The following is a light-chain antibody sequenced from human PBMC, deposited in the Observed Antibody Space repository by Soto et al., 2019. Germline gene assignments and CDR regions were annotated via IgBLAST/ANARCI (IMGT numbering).Light chain of an antibody. CDR1: QNVDIY. J-gene: IGKJ5*01. CDR3: QQRRNWPPLT. Sequence: ETVLTQSPATLSLSPGETATLSCRASQNVDIYLAWYQQKPGQAPRLLIYDASNRATGVPPRFSGSGSGTDFTLTISSLEPEDFALYYCQQRRNWPPLTFGQGTRLEIK. CDR2: DAS. V-gene: IGKV3-11*01.